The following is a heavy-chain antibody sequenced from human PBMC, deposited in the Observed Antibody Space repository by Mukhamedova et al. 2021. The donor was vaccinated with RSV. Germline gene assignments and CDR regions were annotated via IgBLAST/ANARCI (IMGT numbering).Heavy chain of an antibody. V-gene: IGHV4-39*01. CDR3: ARSRDGYND. D-gene: IGHD5-24*01. Sequence: NKALKSRVTIAGETSKNQFSMKLSDVTAADTAVYYCARSRDGYNDWGQGTLVTVSS. J-gene: IGHJ4*02.